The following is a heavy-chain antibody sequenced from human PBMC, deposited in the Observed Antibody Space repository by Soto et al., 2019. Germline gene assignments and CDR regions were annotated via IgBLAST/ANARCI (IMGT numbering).Heavy chain of an antibody. Sequence: PSETLSLTCTVSGGSISSYYWSWIRQPPGKGLEWIGYIYYSGSTNYNPSLKSRVTISVDTSKNQFSLKLSSVTAADTAVYYCARHTAYYDYVWGSYRPFYFDYWGQGTLVTVSS. J-gene: IGHJ4*02. CDR3: ARHTAYYDYVWGSYRPFYFDY. D-gene: IGHD3-16*02. V-gene: IGHV4-59*08. CDR2: IYYSGST. CDR1: GGSISSYY.